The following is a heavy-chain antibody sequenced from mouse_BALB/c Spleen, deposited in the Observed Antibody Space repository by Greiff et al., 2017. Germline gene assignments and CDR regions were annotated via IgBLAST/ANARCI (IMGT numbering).Heavy chain of an antibody. CDR3: ARSFITSPYLDY. J-gene: IGHJ2*01. CDR2: ISYDGSN. CDR1: GYSITSGYY. D-gene: IGHD1-1*01. V-gene: IGHV3-6*02. Sequence: DVQLQESGPGLVKPSQSLSLTCSVTGYSITSGYYWNWIRQFPGNKLEWMGYISYDGSNNYNPSLKNRISITRDTSKNQFFLKLNSVTTEDTATYYCARSFITSPYLDYWGQGTTLTVSS.